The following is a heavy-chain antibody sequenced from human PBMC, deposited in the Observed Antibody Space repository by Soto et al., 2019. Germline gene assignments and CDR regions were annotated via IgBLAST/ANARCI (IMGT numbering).Heavy chain of an antibody. Sequence: EVQLVESGGDMVQPGRSLKLSCVGSGYSFEDYSMHWVRQAPGKGLEWVSGISWNGNFTGYADSVKGRFTISRDNAKHSLFLQRRSLSIEDTALYYCVGGSWFDWGQGPLVTVSS. CDR3: VGGSWFD. CDR2: ISWNGNFT. V-gene: IGHV3-9*01. J-gene: IGHJ4*02. D-gene: IGHD2-15*01. CDR1: GYSFEDYS.